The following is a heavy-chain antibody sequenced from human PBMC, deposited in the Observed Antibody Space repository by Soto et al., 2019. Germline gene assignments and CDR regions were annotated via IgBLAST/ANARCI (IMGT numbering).Heavy chain of an antibody. J-gene: IGHJ4*02. Sequence: QVQLVESGGGVVQPGRSLRLSCAASGFTFSSYGMHWVRQAPGKGLEWVAVISYDGSNKYYADSVKGRFTISRDNSKNTLYLQMNSLRAEDTAVYYCAKPEVSLRNNWNDGGFDYWGQGTLVTVSS. CDR1: GFTFSSYG. CDR2: ISYDGSNK. D-gene: IGHD1-1*01. CDR3: AKPEVSLRNNWNDGGFDY. V-gene: IGHV3-30*18.